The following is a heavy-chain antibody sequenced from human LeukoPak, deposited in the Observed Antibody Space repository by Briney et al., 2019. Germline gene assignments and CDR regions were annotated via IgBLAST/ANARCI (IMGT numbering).Heavy chain of an antibody. D-gene: IGHD6-13*01. J-gene: IGHJ4*02. Sequence: GGSLRLSCAASGFTFSSYSMSWVRQAPGKGLEWVSAISGSGGSTYYADSVKGRFTISRDNSKNTLYLQMNSLRAEDTAVYYCAKDLIAAAGRGYYFDYWGQGTLVTVSS. CDR2: ISGSGGST. V-gene: IGHV3-23*01. CDR3: AKDLIAAAGRGYYFDY. CDR1: GFTFSSYS.